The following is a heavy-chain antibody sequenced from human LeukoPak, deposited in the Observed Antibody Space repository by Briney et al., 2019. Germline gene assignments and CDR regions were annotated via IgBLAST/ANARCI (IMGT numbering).Heavy chain of an antibody. Sequence: SETLSLTCAVSGGSISSSNWWSWVRQPPGKGLEWIGEIYHSGSTNYNPSLKSRVTISVDKSKNQFSLKLSSVTAADTAVYYCASRFVRGYCSGGSCYTGAFDIWGQGTMVTVSS. CDR3: ASRFVRGYCSGGSCYTGAFDI. J-gene: IGHJ3*02. D-gene: IGHD2-15*01. V-gene: IGHV4-4*02. CDR1: GGSISSSNW. CDR2: IYHSGST.